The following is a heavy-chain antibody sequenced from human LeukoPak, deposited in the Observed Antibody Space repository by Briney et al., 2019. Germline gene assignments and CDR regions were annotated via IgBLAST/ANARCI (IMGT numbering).Heavy chain of an antibody. CDR3: TRDGGDSTKTAFDM. CDR1: GFTFSDYI. J-gene: IGHJ3*02. V-gene: IGHV3-72*01. Sequence: GGSLRLSCAASGFTFSDYILDWVRQAPGKGLEWVGRIRRGTNNYTTEYAASVKVRFIISRDDSKNSLYLHMNSLKTEDTAVYHCTRDGGDSTKTAFDMWGQGTMVTVSS. D-gene: IGHD2/OR15-2a*01. CDR2: IRRGTNNYTT.